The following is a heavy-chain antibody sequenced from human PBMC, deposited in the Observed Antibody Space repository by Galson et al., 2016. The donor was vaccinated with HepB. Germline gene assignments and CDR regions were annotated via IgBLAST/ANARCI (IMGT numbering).Heavy chain of an antibody. CDR2: IYPGDSDT. J-gene: IGHJ4*02. Sequence: QSGAEVKEPGESLKISCKASGYKFSSSWIGWVRQVPGKGLEWMGVIYPGDSDTRYSPSFQGQVTISADESLTTAYVQWSSLKASDTAIYYCARRDDSLTGYSFWGQGTLVTV. CDR1: GYKFSSSW. D-gene: IGHD3-9*01. V-gene: IGHV5-51*01. CDR3: ARRDDSLTGYSF.